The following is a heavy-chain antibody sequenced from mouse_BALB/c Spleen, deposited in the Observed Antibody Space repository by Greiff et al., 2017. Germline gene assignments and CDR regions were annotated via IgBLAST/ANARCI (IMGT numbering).Heavy chain of an antibody. D-gene: IGHD2-14*01. V-gene: IGHV1S81*02. J-gene: IGHJ4*01. CDR3: ARDYRYDVGYAMDY. CDR1: GYTFTSYW. Sequence: QVQLQQPGAELVKPGASVKLSCKASGYTFTSYWMHWVKQRPGQGLEWIGEINPSNGRTNYNEKFKSKATLTVDKSSSTAYMQLSSLTSEDSAVYYGARDYRYDVGYAMDYWGQGTSVTVSS. CDR2: INPSNGRT.